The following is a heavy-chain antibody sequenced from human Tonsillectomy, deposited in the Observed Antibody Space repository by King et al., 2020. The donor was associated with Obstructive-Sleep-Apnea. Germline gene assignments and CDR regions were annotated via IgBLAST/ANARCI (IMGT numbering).Heavy chain of an antibody. J-gene: IGHJ4*02. D-gene: IGHD3-22*01. Sequence: VQLVESGGGLVQPGGSLRLSCAASGFTFSSYGMNWVRQAPGKGLEWVSYISSSSSTIYYADSVKGRFTISRDNAKNSLYLQMNSLRAEDTAVYYCARTLPLLDDSSGYYGVGLDYWGQGSLVTVSS. CDR3: ARTLPLLDDSSGYYGVGLDY. CDR1: GFTFSSYG. CDR2: ISSSSSTI. V-gene: IGHV3-48*04.